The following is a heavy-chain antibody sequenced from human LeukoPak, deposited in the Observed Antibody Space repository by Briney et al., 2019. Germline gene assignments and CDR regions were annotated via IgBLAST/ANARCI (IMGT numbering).Heavy chain of an antibody. D-gene: IGHD1-1*01. Sequence: PGGSLRLSCAASRFTFSSYSMNWVRQAPGKGLEWVSSISSSSTYIYYADSVKGRFTISRDNSKNSLFVQMNSLRAEDTAAYFCAKSRSGSANWALQIFDNWGQGTLVTVSS. J-gene: IGHJ4*02. CDR2: ISSSSTYI. V-gene: IGHV3-21*03. CDR1: RFTFSSYS. CDR3: AKSRSGSANWALQIFDN.